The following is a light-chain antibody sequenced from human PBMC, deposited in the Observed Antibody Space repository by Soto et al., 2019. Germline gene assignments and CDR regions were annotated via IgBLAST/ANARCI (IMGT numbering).Light chain of an antibody. V-gene: IGKV3-15*01. Sequence: EIVMTQSPAILSVSPGERATLSCRASQSVTNNLAWYQQKPGQAPRLLIYAPSTRATGIPARFSGSGSGTELTLTISSLQSEDFAVYYCQQYNNWPGTFGQGTKVDIK. CDR2: APS. CDR1: QSVTNN. J-gene: IGKJ1*01. CDR3: QQYNNWPGT.